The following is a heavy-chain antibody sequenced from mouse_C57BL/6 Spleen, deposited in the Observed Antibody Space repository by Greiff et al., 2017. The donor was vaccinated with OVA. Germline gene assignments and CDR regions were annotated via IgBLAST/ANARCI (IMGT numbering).Heavy chain of an antibody. CDR1: GFNIKDYY. CDR3: ASFYGSSYGAD. D-gene: IGHD1-1*01. V-gene: IGHV14-2*01. CDR2: IDPEDGDT. J-gene: IGHJ3*01. Sequence: EVQLQQSGAELVKPGASVKLSCTASGFNIKDYYMPWVKQRTEQGLEWIGRIDPEDGDTKYAPKFQGKATLTADTSSNTAYLQLSSLTSEDTAVYYCASFYGSSYGADWGQGTLVTVSA.